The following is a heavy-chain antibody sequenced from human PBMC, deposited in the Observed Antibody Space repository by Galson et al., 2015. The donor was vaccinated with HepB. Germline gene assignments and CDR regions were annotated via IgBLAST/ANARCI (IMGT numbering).Heavy chain of an antibody. CDR2: ISSSGSYI. V-gene: IGHV3-21*01. CDR3: AKEGVGSWYLGYYYYGMDV. D-gene: IGHD6-13*01. CDR1: GFTFSSYS. Sequence: SLRLSCAAPGFTFSSYSMNWVRQAPGKGLEWVSSISSSGSYIYYADSVKGRFTISRDNAKNSLYLQMNSLRAEDTAVYYCAKEGVGSWYLGYYYYGMDVWGQGTTVTVSS. J-gene: IGHJ6*02.